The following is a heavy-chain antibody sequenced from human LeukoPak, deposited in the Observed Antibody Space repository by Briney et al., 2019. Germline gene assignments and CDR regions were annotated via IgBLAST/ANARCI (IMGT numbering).Heavy chain of an antibody. D-gene: IGHD4-23*01. CDR3: ARDPGRNQPFDY. Sequence: ASVKVSYKASGYTFTSYYMHWVRQAPGQGLEWMGIINPSGGSTSYAQKFQGRVTMTRDTFTSTVYMELSSLRSEDTAVYYCARDPGRNQPFDYWGQGTLVTVSS. CDR2: INPSGGST. V-gene: IGHV1-46*01. CDR1: GYTFTSYY. J-gene: IGHJ4*02.